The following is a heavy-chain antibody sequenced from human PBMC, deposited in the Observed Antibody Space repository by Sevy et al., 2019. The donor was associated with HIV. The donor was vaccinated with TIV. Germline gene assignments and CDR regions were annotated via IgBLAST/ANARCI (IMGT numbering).Heavy chain of an antibody. D-gene: IGHD2-8*01. CDR3: ARDISDCTNGVCYLYYFDY. V-gene: IGHV3-7*01. J-gene: IGHJ4*02. CDR1: GFTFSSYW. Sequence: GGSLRLSCAASGFTFSSYWMSWVRQAPGKGLEWVANIKQDGSEKYYVDSVKGRFTISRDNAKNSPYLQMNSLRAEDTAVYYCARDISDCTNGVCYLYYFDYWGQGTLVTVSS. CDR2: IKQDGSEK.